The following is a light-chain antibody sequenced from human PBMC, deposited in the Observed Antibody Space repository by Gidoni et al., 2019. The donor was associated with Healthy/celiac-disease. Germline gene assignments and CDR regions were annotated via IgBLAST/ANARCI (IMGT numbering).Light chain of an antibody. CDR1: QDISNY. J-gene: IGKJ4*01. V-gene: IGKV1-33*01. CDR2: DAS. Sequence: DIQLTQSTSSLSASVGDRVTITCQASQDISNYLNWYQKKPGKAPKLLLYDASNLETGVPSRFSGSGSGTDFTFTISSLQPEDIATYYCQQYDNLSLTFGGGTKVEIK. CDR3: QQYDNLSLT.